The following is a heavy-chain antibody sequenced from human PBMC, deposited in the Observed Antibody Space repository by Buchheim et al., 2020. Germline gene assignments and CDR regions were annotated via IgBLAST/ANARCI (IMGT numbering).Heavy chain of an antibody. V-gene: IGHV4-61*02. CDR1: GGSISSGSYY. CDR3: AREGVVGSVNWFDP. D-gene: IGHD2-2*01. CDR2: IYTSGST. Sequence: QVQLQESGPGLVKPSQTLSLTCTVSGGSISSGSYYWSWIRQPAGKGLEWIGRIYTSGSTNYNPSLKSRVTISVDTSKKQFSLKLSSVTAADTAVYYCAREGVVGSVNWFDPWGQGTL. J-gene: IGHJ5*02.